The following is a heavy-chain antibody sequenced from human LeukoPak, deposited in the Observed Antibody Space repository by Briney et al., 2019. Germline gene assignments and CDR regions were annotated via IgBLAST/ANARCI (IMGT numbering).Heavy chain of an antibody. CDR1: GYTFTGYY. D-gene: IGHD4-17*01. CDR3: ARGDTTVTIDSGVGY. CDR2: INPNSGGT. V-gene: IGHV1-2*02. Sequence: GSVNVSCKASGYTFTGYYMHWVRQAPGQGGEWMGWINPNSGGTNYAQKFQGRVTTTRDTSISTAYMELSRLRSDDTAVYYCARGDTTVTIDSGVGYWGQGTLVTVSS. J-gene: IGHJ4*02.